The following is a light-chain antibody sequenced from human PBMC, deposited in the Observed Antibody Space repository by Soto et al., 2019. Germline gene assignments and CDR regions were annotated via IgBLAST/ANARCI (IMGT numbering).Light chain of an antibody. CDR3: QQYNTYSWT. Sequence: DIPMTQSPSTLSASVGDRVTITCRARQSITCCLAWYQQKPGNSPKPLINRASSLETGVPSRFSGSGSGTEFSLTISSLQPDDFASYYCQQYNTYSWTFGQGTKVEIK. V-gene: IGKV1-5*03. CDR2: RAS. J-gene: IGKJ1*01. CDR1: QSITCC.